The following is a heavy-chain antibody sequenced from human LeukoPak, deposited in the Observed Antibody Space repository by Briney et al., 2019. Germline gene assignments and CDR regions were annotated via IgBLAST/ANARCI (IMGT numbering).Heavy chain of an antibody. CDR2: ISTSGRSI. CDR3: ARDLSRGVNYYALDV. Sequence: PGGSLRLSCAASGFTFSDHYMNWIRQAPGKGLEWVSYISTSGRSIYYADSVKGRFTISRDNAKSSLYLQMDSLRADDTAVYYRARDLSRGVNYYALDVWGQGTTVTVSS. V-gene: IGHV3-11*01. CDR1: GFTFSDHY. D-gene: IGHD2-15*01. J-gene: IGHJ6*02.